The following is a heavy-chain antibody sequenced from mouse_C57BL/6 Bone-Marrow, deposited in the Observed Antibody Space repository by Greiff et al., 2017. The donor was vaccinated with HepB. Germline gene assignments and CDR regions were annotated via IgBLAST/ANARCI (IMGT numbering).Heavy chain of an antibody. CDR3: ARTGLRWAMDY. V-gene: IGHV1-50*01. CDR2: IDPSDSYT. CDR1: GYTFTSYW. Sequence: VQLQQPGAELVKPGASVKLSCKASGYTFTSYWMQWVKQRPGQGLEWIGEIDPSDSYTNYNQKFKGKATLTVDTSSSTAYMQLSSLTSEDSAVYCCARTGLRWAMDYWGQGTSVTVSS. J-gene: IGHJ4*01. D-gene: IGHD2-4*01.